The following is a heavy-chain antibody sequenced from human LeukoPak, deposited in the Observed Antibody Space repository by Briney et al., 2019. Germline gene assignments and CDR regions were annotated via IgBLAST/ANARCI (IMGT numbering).Heavy chain of an antibody. J-gene: IGHJ3*02. CDR3: ARGRKVYYWPVEDAFDI. V-gene: IGHV4-39*07. CDR1: GGSISSSSYY. CDR2: IYYSGST. D-gene: IGHD2-8*01. Sequence: SETLSLTCTVSGGSISSSSYYWGWIRQPPGKGLEWIGSIYYSGSTNYNPSLKSRVTISVDTSKNQFSLKLSSVTAADTAVYYCARGRKVYYWPVEDAFDIWGQGTMVTVSS.